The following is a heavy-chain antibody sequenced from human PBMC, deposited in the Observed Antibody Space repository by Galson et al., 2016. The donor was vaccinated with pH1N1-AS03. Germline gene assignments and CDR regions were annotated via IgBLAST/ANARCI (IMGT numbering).Heavy chain of an antibody. J-gene: IGHJ4*02. D-gene: IGHD4/OR15-4a*01. V-gene: IGHV3-23*01. Sequence: SLRLSCAASGFTFSNYAMSWVRQAPGKGFEWVSGIRDSGGSTYYAESVKGRFTISRDNSKNTLYLQMNSLRAEDTAVYYCAKGVGATDGLFDYWGPGTLVTVSS. CDR3: AKGVGATDGLFDY. CDR1: GFTFSNYA. CDR2: IRDSGGST.